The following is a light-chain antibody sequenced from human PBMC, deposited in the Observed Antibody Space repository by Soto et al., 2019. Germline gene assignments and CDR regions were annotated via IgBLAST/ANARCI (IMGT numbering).Light chain of an antibody. CDR3: QQALT. V-gene: IGKV1-13*02. CDR2: DAS. J-gene: IGKJ4*01. CDR1: QGISSA. Sequence: AIQLTQSPSSLSASVGDRVTITCRASQGISSALAWYQQKPGKAPKLLIYDASSLESGVPSRFGGSGSGTDFTLTISSLQPEDFATYYCQQALTFGGGTKVEIK.